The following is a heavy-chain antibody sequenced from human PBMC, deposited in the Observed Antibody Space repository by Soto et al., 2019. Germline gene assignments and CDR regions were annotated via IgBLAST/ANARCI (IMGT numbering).Heavy chain of an antibody. D-gene: IGHD3-3*01. CDR2: IYYSGST. Sequence: PSETLSLTCTVSGGSISSYYWSWIRQPPGKGLEWIGYIYYSGSTNSNPSLKSRVTISVDTSKNQFSLKLSSVTAEDTAVYYCAKDRTYYDFWSGDYYFDYWGQGTLVTVSS. CDR3: AKDRTYYDFWSGDYYFDY. J-gene: IGHJ4*02. CDR1: GGSISSYY. V-gene: IGHV4-59*01.